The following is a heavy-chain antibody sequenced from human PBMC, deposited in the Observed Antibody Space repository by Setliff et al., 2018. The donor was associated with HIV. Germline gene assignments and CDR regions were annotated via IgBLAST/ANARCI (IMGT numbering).Heavy chain of an antibody. CDR1: GGSISSSSYY. CDR2: IYYIGST. D-gene: IGHD2-2*01. Sequence: SETLSLTCTVSGGSISSSSYYWGWIRQPPGKGLEWIGSIYYIGSTYYNPSLKSRVTISVDTSKNQFSLKLSSVTAADTAVYYCARPADCSSTSCYLWYFDLWGRGTLVTVSS. V-gene: IGHV4-39*01. CDR3: ARPADCSSTSCYLWYFDL. J-gene: IGHJ2*01.